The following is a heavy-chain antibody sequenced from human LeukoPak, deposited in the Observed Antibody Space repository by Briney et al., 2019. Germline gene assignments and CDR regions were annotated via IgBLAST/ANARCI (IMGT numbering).Heavy chain of an antibody. D-gene: IGHD3-10*01. CDR2: IRGSGDST. Sequence: GGSLSLSCAVSGFIFSNYAMNWVRQAPGKGLEWVSAIRGSGDSTYYADSVKGRFTISRDNSKNTLSLQMNSLRAEDTAVYYCAKDHDYYASGPIWGQGTMVTVSS. CDR1: GFIFSNYA. CDR3: AKDHDYYASGPI. J-gene: IGHJ3*02. V-gene: IGHV3-23*01.